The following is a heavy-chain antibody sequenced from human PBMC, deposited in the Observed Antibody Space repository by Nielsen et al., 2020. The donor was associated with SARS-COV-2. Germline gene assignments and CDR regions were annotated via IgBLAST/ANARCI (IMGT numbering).Heavy chain of an antibody. V-gene: IGHV1-24*01. CDR1: GHTLTELS. CDR2: FDPEDGET. Sequence: ASVKVSCKVSGHTLTELSIYWVRQAPGKGLEWMGVFDPEDGETVYVQKFHGQLTMTEDLSTDTVYTELGSLRTDDTAVYYYATDTNGSGTFFPLYYFHGKGVWGQGTTVTVSS. CDR3: ATDTNGSGTFFPLYYFHGKGV. J-gene: IGHJ6*02. D-gene: IGHD3-10*01.